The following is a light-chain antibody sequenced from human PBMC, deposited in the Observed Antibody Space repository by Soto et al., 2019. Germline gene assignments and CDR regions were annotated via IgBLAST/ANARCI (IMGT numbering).Light chain of an antibody. Sequence: EIVLTQSPATLSLSPGERATLSCRASQSVSSYLAWYQQKPGQAPRLLIYDASNRANGIPARFSGSGSGTDFTITISSLEPEDFAVYYCQQRSNWPPITFGQGTRLEIK. CDR1: QSVSSY. CDR2: DAS. CDR3: QQRSNWPPIT. J-gene: IGKJ5*01. V-gene: IGKV3-11*01.